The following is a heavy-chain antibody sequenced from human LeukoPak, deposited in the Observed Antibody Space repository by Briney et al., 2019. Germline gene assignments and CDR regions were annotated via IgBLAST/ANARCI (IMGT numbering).Heavy chain of an antibody. CDR2: IYTSGST. CDR3: ARGTMVRGVVVFDY. CDR1: GGSISSYY. D-gene: IGHD3-10*01. V-gene: IGHV4-4*09. Sequence: SETLSLTCTVSGGSISSYYWSWIRQPPGKGLEWIGYIYTSGSTNYNPSLKGRVTISVDTSKNQFSLKLSSVTAADTAVYYCARGTMVRGVVVFDYWGQGTLVTVSS. J-gene: IGHJ4*02.